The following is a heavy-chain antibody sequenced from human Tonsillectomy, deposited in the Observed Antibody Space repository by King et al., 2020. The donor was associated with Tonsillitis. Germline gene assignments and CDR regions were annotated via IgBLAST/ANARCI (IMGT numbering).Heavy chain of an antibody. CDR1: GFTFSTYS. V-gene: IGHV3-21*01. D-gene: IGHD3-22*01. J-gene: IGHJ4*02. CDR2: IRSTSYYI. Sequence: EVQLVESGGGLVKPGGSLRLSCAASGFTFSTYSMNWVRQAPGKGLEWVSSIRSTSYYIYYADSVKGRFTISRDNANNSLYLQMNSLRAEDTAVYYCARGHDGSTFDYWGQGILVTVSS. CDR3: ARGHDGSTFDY.